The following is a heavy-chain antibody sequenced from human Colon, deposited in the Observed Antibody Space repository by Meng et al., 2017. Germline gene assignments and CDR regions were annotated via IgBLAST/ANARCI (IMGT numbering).Heavy chain of an antibody. Sequence: GESLKISCAASGFTFATYGMNWVRQAPGKGLEWVSSIRGGSSDDTYYADSVQGRFAISRDNSKNTLYLQMDSLRAEDTAVYYCATKNTPSTSWFWFDYWGHGTLVTVSS. D-gene: IGHD6-13*01. J-gene: IGHJ4*01. V-gene: IGHV3-23*01. CDR3: ATKNTPSTSWFWFDY. CDR1: GFTFATYG. CDR2: IRGGSSDDT.